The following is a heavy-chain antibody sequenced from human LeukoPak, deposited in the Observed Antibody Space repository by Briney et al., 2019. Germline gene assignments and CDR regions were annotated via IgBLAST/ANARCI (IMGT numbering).Heavy chain of an antibody. Sequence: SETLSLTCTVSGGSISSSSYYWGWIRQPPGKGLEWIGSIYYSGSTYYNPSLKSRVTISVDTSKNQFSLKLSSVTAADTAVYYCAGLHYYGSGRVYYMDVWGKGTTVTTSS. D-gene: IGHD3-10*01. CDR2: IYYSGST. J-gene: IGHJ6*03. CDR1: GGSISSSSYY. CDR3: AGLHYYGSGRVYYMDV. V-gene: IGHV4-39*07.